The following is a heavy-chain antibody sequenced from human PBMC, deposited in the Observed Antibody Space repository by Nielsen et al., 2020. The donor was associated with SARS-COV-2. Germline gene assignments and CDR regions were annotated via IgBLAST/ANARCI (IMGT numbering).Heavy chain of an antibody. CDR2: INWNGGST. CDR1: GFTFDDYG. J-gene: IGHJ6*03. V-gene: IGHV3-20*01. CDR3: ARVGYPVYYYYYMDV. Sequence: GESLKISCAASGFTFDDYGMSWVRQAPGKGLEWVSGINWNGGSTGYADSVKGRFTISRDNAKNSLYLQMNSLRAEDTALYHCARVGYPVYYYYYMDVWGKGTTVTVSS. D-gene: IGHD5-12*01.